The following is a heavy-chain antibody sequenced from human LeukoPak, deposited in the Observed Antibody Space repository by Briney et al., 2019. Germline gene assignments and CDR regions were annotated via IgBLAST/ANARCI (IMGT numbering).Heavy chain of an antibody. CDR2: ISGSGGST. J-gene: IGHJ3*02. CDR1: GFTFSSYA. CDR3: AKDRAITMIVVVIGAFDI. Sequence: GGSLRLSCAASGFTFSSYAMSWVRQAPGKGLEWVSAISGSGGSTYYADSVKGRFTISRDNSKNTLYLQMNSLRAEDTAVYYCAKDRAITMIVVVIGAFDIWGQGTMVTVSS. V-gene: IGHV3-23*01. D-gene: IGHD3-22*01.